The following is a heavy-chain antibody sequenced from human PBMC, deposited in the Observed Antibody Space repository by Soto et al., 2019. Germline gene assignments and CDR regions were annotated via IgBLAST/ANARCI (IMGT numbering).Heavy chain of an antibody. J-gene: IGHJ4*02. D-gene: IGHD3-3*01. CDR3: AADSDFLSGFYSFDY. V-gene: IGHV1-58*01. CDR1: GFTFSRST. CDR2: IVVGSGNT. Sequence: SVKVSCKASGFTFSRSTVQWVRQARGQRLEWIGWIVVGSGNTNYAQNFQERVTITRDISTSTAYMELSSLRSDDTAVYYCAADSDFLSGFYSFDYWGQGTLVTVSS.